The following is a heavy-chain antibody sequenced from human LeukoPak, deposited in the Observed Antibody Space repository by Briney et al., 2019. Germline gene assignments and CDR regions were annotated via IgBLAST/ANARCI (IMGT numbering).Heavy chain of an antibody. CDR2: INPNNGGT. D-gene: IGHD5-12*01. CDR3: AIRTLGLLRKGGAMDV. V-gene: IGHV1-2*02. CDR1: GDTFSDYY. Sequence: ASVKVSCEASGDTFSDYYVQWVRQAPGQGLEWMGWINPNNGGTNYAQKFQGRVTMTRDTSISTAYMELSRLRSDDTAVYYCAIRTLGLLRKGGAMDVWGKGTTVTVSS. J-gene: IGHJ6*03.